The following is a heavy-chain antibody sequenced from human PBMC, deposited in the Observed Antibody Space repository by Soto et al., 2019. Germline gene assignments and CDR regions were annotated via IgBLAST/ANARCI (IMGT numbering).Heavy chain of an antibody. J-gene: IGHJ4*02. CDR3: ARRAVTTSSYFDN. CDR2: IYPGDYET. CDR1: GFSFSSFW. Sequence: PGESLKISCKTSGFSFSSFWIAWVRQRPGQGLEWMGVIYPGDYETRYSPSFQGQVTISVDRSITTAYVQWRSLKASDTAVYYCARRAVTTSSYFDNWGQGSLVTVSS. D-gene: IGHD4-17*01. V-gene: IGHV5-51*01.